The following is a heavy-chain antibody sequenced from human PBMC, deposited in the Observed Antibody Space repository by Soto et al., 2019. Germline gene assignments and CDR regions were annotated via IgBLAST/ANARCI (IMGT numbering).Heavy chain of an antibody. D-gene: IGHD5-12*01. Sequence: LQLVESGGGLVQPGGSLRLSCAASGFAFSSFSMNWVRQAPGKGLEWISYISSTTTTIYYADSVKGRFTISRDSAENSLYQQMNSLRDEDTAVYYCTRDPLRVAISQTYGMDVWGQGTTVTVSS. V-gene: IGHV3-48*02. CDR3: TRDPLRVAISQTYGMDV. J-gene: IGHJ6*02. CDR1: GFAFSSFS. CDR2: ISSTTTTI.